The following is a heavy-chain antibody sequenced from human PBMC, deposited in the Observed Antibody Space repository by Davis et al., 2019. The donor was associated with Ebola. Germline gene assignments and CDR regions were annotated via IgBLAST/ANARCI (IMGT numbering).Heavy chain of an antibody. CDR3: AKEELKVFDY. CDR2: ISGTRGST. CDR1: GFTFSSYG. J-gene: IGHJ4*02. D-gene: IGHD3-10*01. Sequence: PGGSLRLSCAASGFTFSSYGMSWVRQAPGKGLEWVSAISGTRGSTHYADSAKGRFTISRDNSKNTLILQMNSLRAEDTAIYYCAKEELKVFDYWGQGTLVTVSS. V-gene: IGHV3-23*01.